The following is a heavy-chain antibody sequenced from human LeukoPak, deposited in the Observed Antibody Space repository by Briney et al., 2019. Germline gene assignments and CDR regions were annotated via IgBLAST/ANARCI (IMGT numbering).Heavy chain of an antibody. CDR2: IYYSGST. Sequence: PSETLSLTCTVSGGSVSSGSYYWGWIRQPPGKGLEWIGGIYYSGSTYYNPSLKSRVTISVDTSKNQFSLKLSSVTAADTAVYYCARDSGYSYGKPFDYWGQGTLVTVSS. CDR3: ARDSGYSYGKPFDY. V-gene: IGHV4-39*07. CDR1: GGSVSSGSYY. D-gene: IGHD5-18*01. J-gene: IGHJ4*02.